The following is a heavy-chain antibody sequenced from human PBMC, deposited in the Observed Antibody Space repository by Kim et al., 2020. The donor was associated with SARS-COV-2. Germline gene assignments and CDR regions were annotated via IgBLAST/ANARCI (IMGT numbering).Heavy chain of an antibody. D-gene: IGHD1-1*01. V-gene: IGHV4-34*01. Sequence: SETLSLTCAVYGGSFSGYYWSWIRQPPGKGLEWIGEINHSGSTNYNPSLKSRVTISVDTSKNQFSLKLSSVTAADTAVYYCARLPRNNWNDKWDNFDYWGQGTLVTVSS. CDR2: INHSGST. CDR3: ARLPRNNWNDKWDNFDY. CDR1: GGSFSGYY. J-gene: IGHJ4*02.